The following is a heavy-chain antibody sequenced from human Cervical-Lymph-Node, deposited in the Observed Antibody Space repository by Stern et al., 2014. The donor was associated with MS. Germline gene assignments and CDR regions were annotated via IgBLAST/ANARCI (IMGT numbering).Heavy chain of an antibody. Sequence: QITLKESGPTLVIPTQTLTLTCTFSGFSLTTNGVAVGLIRQPPGKALKWLALIYWDDDTRYSPSLKSRLTITKDTSKNQVLLTMTNVEPVDTATYYCAHRDDWQLDFAYWGQGILVTVSS. J-gene: IGHJ4*02. CDR1: GFSLTTNGVA. D-gene: IGHD6-6*01. V-gene: IGHV2-5*02. CDR3: AHRDDWQLDFAY. CDR2: IYWDDDT.